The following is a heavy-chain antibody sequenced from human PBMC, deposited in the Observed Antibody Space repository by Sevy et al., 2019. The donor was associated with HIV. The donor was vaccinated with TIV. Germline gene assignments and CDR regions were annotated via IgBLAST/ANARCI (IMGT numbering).Heavy chain of an antibody. CDR2: ISSGSSYI. J-gene: IGHJ4*02. V-gene: IGHV3-21*01. D-gene: IGHD3-10*01. CDR1: GFTFSYYN. Sequence: GESLKISCAASGFTFSYYNMNWVRQAPGKGLEWVSSISSGSSYIFYVDSVKGRFTISRDNAMDSRFLQMNSLRAEDTAVYYCARNLDYYASGPPDFWGRGTLVTVSS. CDR3: ARNLDYYASGPPDF.